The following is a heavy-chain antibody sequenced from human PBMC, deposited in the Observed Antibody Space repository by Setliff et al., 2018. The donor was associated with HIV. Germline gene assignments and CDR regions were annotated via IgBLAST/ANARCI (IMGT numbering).Heavy chain of an antibody. CDR3: ARLGGYYYGDAFDI. CDR2: IYTSGST. D-gene: IGHD3-22*01. V-gene: IGHV4-4*07. CDR1: GDSISNYY. Sequence: SETLFLTCTVSGDSISNYYWSWIRQPAGKGLEWIGRIYTSGSTNYNPSLKSRVTISVDTSKNQFSLKLSSVTAADTAVYYCARLGGYYYGDAFDIWGQGTMVTVSS. J-gene: IGHJ3*02.